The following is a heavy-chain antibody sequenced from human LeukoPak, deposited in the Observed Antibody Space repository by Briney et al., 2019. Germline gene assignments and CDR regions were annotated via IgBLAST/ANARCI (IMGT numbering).Heavy chain of an antibody. CDR1: GYTFTSYA. CDR3: ARGLGYCSGGSFCWFDP. V-gene: IGHV1-3*03. J-gene: IGHJ5*02. CDR2: INAGNGNT. D-gene: IGHD2-15*01. Sequence: VSVKVSCKASGYTFTSYAMHWVRQAPGQRLEWMGWINAGNGNTKYSQEFQGRVTITRDTSASTAHMELSSLRSEDMAVYYCARGLGYCSGGSFCWFDPWGQGTLVTVSS.